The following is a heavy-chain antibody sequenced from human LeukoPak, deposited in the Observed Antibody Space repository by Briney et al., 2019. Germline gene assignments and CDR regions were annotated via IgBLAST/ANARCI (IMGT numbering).Heavy chain of an antibody. Sequence: YPGGSLSLSCAASGFTFSSYLMHWVRQAPGKGLVWVSRINSDGSSTSYADSVKGRFTISRDNAKNTLYLEMNSLRAEDTAVYFCARDLRDYYGSGSYYNALDYWGQGTLVTVSS. V-gene: IGHV3-74*01. CDR1: GFTFSSYL. J-gene: IGHJ4*02. CDR3: ARDLRDYYGSGSYYNALDY. D-gene: IGHD3-10*01. CDR2: INSDGSST.